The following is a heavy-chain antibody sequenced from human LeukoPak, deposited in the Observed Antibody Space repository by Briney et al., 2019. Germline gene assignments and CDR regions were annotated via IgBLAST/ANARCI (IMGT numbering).Heavy chain of an antibody. CDR1: GGSISSSSYY. Sequence: PSETLSLTCTVSGGSISSSSYYWGWIRQPPGKGLEWIGSIYYSGSTYYNPSLKSRVTISVDTSKNQFSLKLSSVTAADTAVYYCARLDYYDSSGYSPKPVSGPFDYWGQGTLVTVSS. CDR2: IYYSGST. J-gene: IGHJ4*02. V-gene: IGHV4-39*01. D-gene: IGHD3-22*01. CDR3: ARLDYYDSSGYSPKPVSGPFDY.